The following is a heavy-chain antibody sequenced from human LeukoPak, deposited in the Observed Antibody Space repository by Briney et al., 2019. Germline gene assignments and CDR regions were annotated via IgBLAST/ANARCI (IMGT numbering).Heavy chain of an antibody. D-gene: IGHD6-13*01. CDR3: ARGPSSNWSGLDF. Sequence: GGSLRLSCAASGFSFSGHWMHWARQLPGKGLVWVSRISPTGSTTSYADSVKGRFTVSRDNAKNTLYLQVNNLGAEDTAVYYCARGPSSNWSGLDFWGQGTLLTVSS. V-gene: IGHV3-74*01. CDR2: ISPTGSTT. J-gene: IGHJ4*02. CDR1: GFSFSGHW.